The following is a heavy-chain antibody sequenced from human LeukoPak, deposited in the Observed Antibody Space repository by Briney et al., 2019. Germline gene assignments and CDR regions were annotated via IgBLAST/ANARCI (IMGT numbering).Heavy chain of an antibody. CDR3: ARVDLFYYGSGSYDRWYFDL. CDR1: GGSISSYY. V-gene: IGHV4-59*01. CDR2: IYYSGST. D-gene: IGHD3-10*01. Sequence: SETLSLTCTVSGGSISSYYWSWIRQPPGKGLEWIGYIYYSGSTNYNPSLKGRVTTSVDTSKNQFSLKLSSVTAADTAVYYCARVDLFYYGSGSYDRWYFDLWGRGTLVTVSS. J-gene: IGHJ2*01.